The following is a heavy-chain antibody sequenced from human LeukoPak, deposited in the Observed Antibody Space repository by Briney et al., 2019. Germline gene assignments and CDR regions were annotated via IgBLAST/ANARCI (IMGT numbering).Heavy chain of an antibody. CDR2: IYYSGST. D-gene: IGHD4-17*01. J-gene: IGHJ3*01. V-gene: IGHV4-30-4*01. Sequence: SQTLSLTCTVSGGSISSGDYYWSWIRQPPGKGLEWVGYIYYSGSTYYNPSLKSRVTISVDTSKNQFSLKLSSVTAADTAVYYCASKLPTTVTGHAFDLWGQGTMVTVSS. CDR1: GGSISSGDYY. CDR3: ASKLPTTVTGHAFDL.